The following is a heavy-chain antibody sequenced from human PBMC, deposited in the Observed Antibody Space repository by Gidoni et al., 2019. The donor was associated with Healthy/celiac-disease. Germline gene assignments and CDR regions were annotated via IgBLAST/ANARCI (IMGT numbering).Heavy chain of an antibody. J-gene: IGHJ6*02. CDR3: ARVGGSWYVRGFGLYGMDV. V-gene: IGHV3-30*04. Sequence: QVQLVESGGGVVQPGRSLGLYCAPSGFPSISYAMHWVRQAPGKGLEWVAVISYDGSNKYYADSVKGRFTISRDNSKNTLYLQMNSLRAEYTAVYYCARVGGSWYVRGFGLYGMDVWGQGTTVTVSS. CDR1: GFPSISYA. D-gene: IGHD6-13*01. CDR2: ISYDGSNK.